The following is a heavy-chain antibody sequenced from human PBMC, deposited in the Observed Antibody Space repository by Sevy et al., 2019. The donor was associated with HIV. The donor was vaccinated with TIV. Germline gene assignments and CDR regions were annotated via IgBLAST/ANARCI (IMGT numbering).Heavy chain of an antibody. V-gene: IGHV4-34*01. CDR3: ARGLGAAAGSWEDY. CDR1: GGSFSGYY. CDR2: INHSGST. D-gene: IGHD6-13*01. J-gene: IGHJ4*02. Sequence: ETLSLTCAVYGGSFSGYYWSWIRQPPGKGLEWIGEINHSGSTNYNPSLKSRVTISVDTSKNQFSLKLSSVTAADTAVYYCARGLGAAAGSWEDYWGQGTLVTVSS.